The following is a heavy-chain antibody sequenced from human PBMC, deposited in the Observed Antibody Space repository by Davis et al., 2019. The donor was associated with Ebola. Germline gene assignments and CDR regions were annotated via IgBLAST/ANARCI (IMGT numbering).Heavy chain of an antibody. CDR1: GFTFSSYS. CDR3: ARPSSGWSPGYFQH. CDR2: ISSSGTTI. Sequence: GGSLRLSCAASGFTFSSYSMNWVRQAPGKGLEWVSYISSSGTTIYYADSVKGRFTISRDNAKNSLYLQMISLRAEDTAVYYCARPSSGWSPGYFQHWGQGTLVTVSS. J-gene: IGHJ1*01. V-gene: IGHV3-48*04. D-gene: IGHD6-19*01.